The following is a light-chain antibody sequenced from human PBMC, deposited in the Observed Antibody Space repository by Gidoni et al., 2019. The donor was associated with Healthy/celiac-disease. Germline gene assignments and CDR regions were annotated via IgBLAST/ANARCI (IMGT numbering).Light chain of an antibody. Sequence: EIVLTQSPGTLSLSPGERATLSCRASQSVSSSYLAWYQQKPGQAPRLLIYAASSRATGIPDRFSGSGSGADFTLTISRLEAEDFAVYYCQQYGSSQTFGQGTKVEIK. CDR1: QSVSSSY. V-gene: IGKV3-20*01. CDR3: QQYGSSQT. CDR2: AAS. J-gene: IGKJ1*01.